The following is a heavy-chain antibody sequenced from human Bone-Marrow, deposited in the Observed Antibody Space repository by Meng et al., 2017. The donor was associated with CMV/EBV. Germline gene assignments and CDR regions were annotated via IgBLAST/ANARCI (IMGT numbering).Heavy chain of an antibody. CDR3: ARLRGSGSYYKNTHYYYNGMDV. Sequence: GGSLKISCKGSGYRFTSYWIGWVRQMPGKGLEWMGIIYPGDSDTRYSPSFQGQVTISADKSISTAYLQWSSLKASDTAMYYCARLRGSGSYYKNTHYYYNGMDVWGPGATVTCSS. V-gene: IGHV5-51*01. J-gene: IGHJ6*01. CDR2: IYPGDSDT. D-gene: IGHD3-10*01. CDR1: GYRFTSYW.